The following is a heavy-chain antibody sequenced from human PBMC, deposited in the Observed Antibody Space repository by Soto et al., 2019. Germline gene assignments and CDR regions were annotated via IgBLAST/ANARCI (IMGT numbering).Heavy chain of an antibody. CDR2: ISAYKGKT. CDR1: GNTFTSYG. J-gene: IGHJ6*02. CDR3: AIDRSAALGYGLDV. D-gene: IGHD6-13*01. V-gene: IGHV1-18*01. Sequence: QDQLVQSGAEVKKPGAAVKVSCKASGNTFTSYGISWVRQAPGQGLEWMGWISAYKGKTNYAQKLQGRVTMTTDTSTRTAYMELRSLRSDDTAIYYCAIDRSAALGYGLDVWGQGTTVTVSS.